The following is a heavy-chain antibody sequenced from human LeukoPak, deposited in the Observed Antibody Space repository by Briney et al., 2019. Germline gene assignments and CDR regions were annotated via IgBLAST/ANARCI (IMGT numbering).Heavy chain of an antibody. Sequence: GGSLRLSCAASGFTFSGYSMNWVRQAPGKGLEWVSSISGSSGYTFYADLAKGRFTISRDNAKNSLYLQMNSLRAEDTAVYYCASDLPAATSWGQGTLVTVSS. D-gene: IGHD2-2*01. CDR3: ASDLPAATS. CDR2: ISGSSGYT. J-gene: IGHJ4*02. CDR1: GFTFSGYS. V-gene: IGHV3-21*01.